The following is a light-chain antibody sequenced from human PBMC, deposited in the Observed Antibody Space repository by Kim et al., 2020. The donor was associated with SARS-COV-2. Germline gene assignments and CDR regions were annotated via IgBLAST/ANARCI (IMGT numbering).Light chain of an antibody. V-gene: IGKV1-39*01. CDR3: QHAYITPYS. Sequence: SASVGDRVTITCRASQNIGTYVNWYQHSLGKAPKLLVYAASSVSHGVPSRFSGDGFGTEFTLSISDLQPEDFATYYCQHAYITPYSFGQGTKLEI. CDR1: QNIGTY. CDR2: AAS. J-gene: IGKJ2*03.